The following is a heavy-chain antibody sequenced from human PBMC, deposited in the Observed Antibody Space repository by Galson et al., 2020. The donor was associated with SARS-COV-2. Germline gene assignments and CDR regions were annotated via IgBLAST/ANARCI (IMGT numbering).Heavy chain of an antibody. J-gene: IGHJ6*02. V-gene: IGHV2-26*01. CDR1: GFSLSNARMG. CDR2: IFSNDEK. Sequence: SGPTLVKPTETLTLTCTVSGFSLSNARMGVSWIRQPPGKALEWLAHIFSNDEKSYSTSLKSRLTISKDTSKSQVVLTMTNMDPVDTATYYCARTPIRAYYYYGMDVWGQGTTVTVSS. CDR3: ARTPIRAYYYYGMDV.